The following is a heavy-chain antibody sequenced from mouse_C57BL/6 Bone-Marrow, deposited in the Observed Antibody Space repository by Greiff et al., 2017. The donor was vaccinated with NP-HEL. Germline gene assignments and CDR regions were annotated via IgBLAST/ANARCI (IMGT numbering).Heavy chain of an antibody. CDR3: ASRDYYGSIGY. V-gene: IGHV1-20*01. J-gene: IGHJ4*01. CDR2: INPYNGDT. D-gene: IGHD1-1*01. CDR1: GYSFTGYF. Sequence: VQLQQSGPELVKPGDSVKISCKASGYSFTGYFMNWVMQSHGKSLEWIGRINPYNGDTFYNQKFKGKATLTVDKSSSTAHMERRSLTSEDSAVYYCASRDYYGSIGYWGQGTSVTVSS.